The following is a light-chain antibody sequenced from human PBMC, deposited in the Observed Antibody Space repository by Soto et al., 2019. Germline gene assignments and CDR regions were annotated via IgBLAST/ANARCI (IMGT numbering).Light chain of an antibody. CDR3: SSHSTNDILVV. CDR1: SSDVGGYNY. V-gene: IGLV2-14*01. J-gene: IGLJ2*01. CDR2: EVS. Sequence: QSALTQPASVSGSPGQSITISCTGTSSDVGGYNYVSWYQQNPGKAPKLMIYEVSNRPSGVSNRFSGSKSGNTASLTISGLQAEDEADYYCSSHSTNDILVVFGGGTKLTVL.